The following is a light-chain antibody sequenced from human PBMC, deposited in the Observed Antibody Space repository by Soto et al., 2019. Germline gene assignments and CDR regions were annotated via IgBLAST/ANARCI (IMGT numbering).Light chain of an antibody. J-gene: IGKJ1*01. CDR3: QHYNSYSEA. Sequence: DIQATQSPPALSAFVGDAVTISCRATQSIVRWLAWYQQKPGKAPKLLIYKASTLKSGVPSRFSGSGSGTEFTLTISSLQPDDFATYYCQHYNSYSEAFGQGTKVDIK. V-gene: IGKV1-5*03. CDR1: QSIVRW. CDR2: KAS.